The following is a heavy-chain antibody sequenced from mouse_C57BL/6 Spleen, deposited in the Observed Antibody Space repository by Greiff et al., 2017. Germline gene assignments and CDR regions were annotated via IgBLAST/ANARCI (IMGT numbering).Heavy chain of an antibody. Sequence: EVQLQESGGDLVKPGGSLKLSCAASGFTFSSYGMSWVRQTPDKRLEWVATISSGGSYTYYPDSVKGRFTISRDNAKNTLYLQMSSLKSEDTAMYYCARHEITTVVAGAMDYWVKEPQSPSPQ. CDR2: ISSGGSYT. CDR1: GFTFSSYG. CDR3: ARHEITTVVAGAMDY. V-gene: IGHV5-6*01. J-gene: IGHJ4*01. D-gene: IGHD1-1*01.